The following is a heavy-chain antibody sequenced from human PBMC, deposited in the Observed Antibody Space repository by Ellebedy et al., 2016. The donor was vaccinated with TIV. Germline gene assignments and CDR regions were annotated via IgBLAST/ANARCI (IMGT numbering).Heavy chain of an antibody. Sequence: ASVKVSXXASGYTFTSYGISWVRQAPGQGLEWMGGIIPIFGTANYAQELQGRVTMTTDTSTNTAYMDLRSLRSDDTAVYYCARARGILTGSGDYYYYYMDVWGKGTTVTVSS. CDR3: ARARGILTGSGDYYYYYMDV. V-gene: IGHV1-18*01. D-gene: IGHD3-9*01. J-gene: IGHJ6*03. CDR2: IIPIFGTA. CDR1: GYTFTSYG.